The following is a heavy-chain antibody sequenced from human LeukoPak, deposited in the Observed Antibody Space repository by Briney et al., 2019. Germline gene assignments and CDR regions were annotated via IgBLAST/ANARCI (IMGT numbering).Heavy chain of an antibody. D-gene: IGHD1-26*01. J-gene: IGHJ5*02. CDR3: ARDLSGSYFRFDP. CDR1: GYTFTGYY. CDR2: INPNSGGT. V-gene: IGHV1-2*02. Sequence: ASVKVSCKASGYTFTGYYMHWVRQAPGQGLEWMGWINPNSGGTNYAQKFQGRVTMTRDTSISTAYRELSRLRSDDTAVYYCARDLSGSYFRFDPWGQGTLVTVSS.